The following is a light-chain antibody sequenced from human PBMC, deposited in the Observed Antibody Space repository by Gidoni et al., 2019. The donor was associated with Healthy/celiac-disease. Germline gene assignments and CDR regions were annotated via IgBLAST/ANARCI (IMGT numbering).Light chain of an antibody. CDR1: QSVSSY. CDR2: DAS. V-gene: IGKV3-11*01. CDR3: QQRSNWRDT. Sequence: EIVLTQSPATLSLSPGERATLSCRASQSVSSYLAWYQQKPGQAPRLLIYDASSGSGTDFTLTISSLEPEDFAVYYCQQRSNWRDTFGQGTKLEIK. J-gene: IGKJ2*01.